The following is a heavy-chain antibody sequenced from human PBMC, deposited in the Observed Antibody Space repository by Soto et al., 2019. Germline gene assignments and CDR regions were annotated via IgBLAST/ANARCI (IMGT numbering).Heavy chain of an antibody. Sequence: PGRSLRPSCAASPLTFSSYRTPRVRPAPGKGLEWVSYISSRGNTMEYADSVKGRFTISRDNAKNSLYLQMNSLRDEDTAVYYCARDLPYDDMDVWGQGTTVTVSS. CDR3: ARDLPYDDMDV. CDR2: ISSRGNTM. V-gene: IGHV3-48*02. CDR1: PLTFSSYR. D-gene: IGHD2-8*01. J-gene: IGHJ6*02.